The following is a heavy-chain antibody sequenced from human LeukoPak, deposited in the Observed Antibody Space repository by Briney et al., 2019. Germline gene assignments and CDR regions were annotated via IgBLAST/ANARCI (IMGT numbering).Heavy chain of an antibody. D-gene: IGHD2-15*01. Sequence: GGSLRLSCVASGFTFSNYAMSWVRQAPGRGLEWVSTISGSGANTYYADSVKGRFTISRDNPKNTLYLQMNSLRADDTAIYYCAKGRALEVVAAFNYWGQGTVVTASS. CDR2: ISGSGANT. V-gene: IGHV3-23*01. J-gene: IGHJ4*02. CDR1: GFTFSNYA. CDR3: AKGRALEVVAAFNY.